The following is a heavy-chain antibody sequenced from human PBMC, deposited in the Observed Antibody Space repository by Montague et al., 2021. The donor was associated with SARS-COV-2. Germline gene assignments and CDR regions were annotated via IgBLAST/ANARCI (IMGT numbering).Heavy chain of an antibody. D-gene: IGHD3-10*01. J-gene: IGHJ6*02. V-gene: IGHV3-23*01. Sequence: SLRLSCAASGFTFSNSAMNCVRQAPGKGLEWVSGSSGSGGGTHYADSVKGRFTISRDNSKNVLYLQMNSLRAEDTALYYCAKDSYFYGLGYGMDVWGQGTTVTVSS. CDR2: SSGSGGGT. CDR1: GFTFSNSA. CDR3: AKDSYFYGLGYGMDV.